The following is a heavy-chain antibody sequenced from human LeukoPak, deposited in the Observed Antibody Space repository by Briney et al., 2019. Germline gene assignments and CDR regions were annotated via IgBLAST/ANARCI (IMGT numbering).Heavy chain of an antibody. V-gene: IGHV4-34*01. CDR3: ARASINWFDP. Sequence: SETLSLTCAVYGGSFSGYYWSWIRQPPGKGLEWIGEINHSGSTNYNPSLKSRVTIPVDTSKNQFSLKLSSVTAADTAVYHCARASINWFDPWGQGTLVTVSS. D-gene: IGHD2-2*02. CDR2: INHSGST. CDR1: GGSFSGYY. J-gene: IGHJ5*02.